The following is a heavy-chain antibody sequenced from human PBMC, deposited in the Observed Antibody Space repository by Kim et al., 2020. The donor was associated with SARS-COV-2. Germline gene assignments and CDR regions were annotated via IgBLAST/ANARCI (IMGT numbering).Heavy chain of an antibody. J-gene: IGHJ4*02. CDR3: ARGAIADPLRYDY. Sequence: YAQKVQGRVTIARNTSISTAYMELSGLRSEDTAVYYCARGAIADPLRYDYWGQGTLVTVSS. D-gene: IGHD6-13*01. V-gene: IGHV1-8*01.